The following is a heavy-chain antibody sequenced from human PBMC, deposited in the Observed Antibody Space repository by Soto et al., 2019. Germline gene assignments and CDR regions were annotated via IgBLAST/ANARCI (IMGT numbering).Heavy chain of an antibody. CDR1: GGSISSYY. D-gene: IGHD5-12*01. CDR2: IYYSGST. CDR3: ARAYSGYDPYYFDY. V-gene: IGHV4-59*01. Sequence: SETLSLTCTVSGGSISSYYWSWIRQPPGKGLEWIGYIYYSGSTNYNPSLKSRVTISVDTSKNQFSLKLSSVTAADTAVYYCARAYSGYDPYYFDYWGQGTLVTVSP. J-gene: IGHJ4*02.